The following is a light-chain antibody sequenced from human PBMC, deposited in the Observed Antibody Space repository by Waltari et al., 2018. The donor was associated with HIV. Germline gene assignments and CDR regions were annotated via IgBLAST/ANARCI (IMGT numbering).Light chain of an antibody. Sequence: SYVLTQPPSVSVAPGQTARITCGGNNIATTAVHWYQQKPAQAPVLVVYDDSDRPSGIPERFSGSNSGNTATLTISRVEAGDEADYYCQVWEESSDHVVFGGGTRLTVL. CDR2: DDS. V-gene: IGLV3-21*02. CDR3: QVWEESSDHVV. J-gene: IGLJ2*01. CDR1: NIATTA.